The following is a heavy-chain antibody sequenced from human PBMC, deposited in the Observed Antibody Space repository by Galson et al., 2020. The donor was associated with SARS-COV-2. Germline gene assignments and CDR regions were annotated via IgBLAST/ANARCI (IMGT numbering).Heavy chain of an antibody. Sequence: SQTLSLTCTVSGGSISSGDYYWSWIRQPPGKGLEWIGYIYYSGSTYYNPSLKSRVTISVDTSKNQFSLKLSSVTAADTAVYYCARGPPYYDFWSGYYNYYGMDVWGQGTTVTVSS. CDR3: ARGPPYYDFWSGYYNYYGMDV. J-gene: IGHJ6*02. V-gene: IGHV4-30-4*01. D-gene: IGHD3-3*01. CDR1: GGSISSGDYY. CDR2: IYYSGST.